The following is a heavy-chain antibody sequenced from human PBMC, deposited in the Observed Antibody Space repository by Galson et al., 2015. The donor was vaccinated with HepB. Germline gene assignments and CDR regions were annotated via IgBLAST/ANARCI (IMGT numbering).Heavy chain of an antibody. D-gene: IGHD3-22*01. CDR1: GYTFTSYY. CDR2: INPSGGST. J-gene: IGHJ4*02. Sequence: SVKVSCKASGYTFTSYYMHWVRQAPGQGLEWMGIINPSGGSTSYAQKFQGRVTMTRDTSTSTVYMELSSLRSEDTAVYYCARDYYYDSTGFPYYFDYWGQGTLVTVSS. CDR3: ARDYYYDSTGFPYYFDY. V-gene: IGHV1-46*03.